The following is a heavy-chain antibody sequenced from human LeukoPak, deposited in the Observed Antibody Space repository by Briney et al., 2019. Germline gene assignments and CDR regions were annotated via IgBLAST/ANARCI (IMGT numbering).Heavy chain of an antibody. CDR1: GGSISSYY. Sequence: SETLSLTCTVSGGSISSYYWSWIRQPPGKGLEWIGYIYYSGSTYYNPSLKSRVTISVDTSKNQFSLKLSSVTAADTAVYYCARVASGVGYNWFDPWGQGTLVTVSS. CDR3: ARVASGVGYNWFDP. J-gene: IGHJ5*02. CDR2: IYYSGST. D-gene: IGHD2-15*01. V-gene: IGHV4-59*06.